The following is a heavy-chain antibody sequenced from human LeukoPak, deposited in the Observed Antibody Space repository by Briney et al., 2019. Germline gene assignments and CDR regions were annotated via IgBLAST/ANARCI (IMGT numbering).Heavy chain of an antibody. CDR1: GFTFSSYG. CDR2: IWYDGSNK. CDR3: ARDDMRGTVSASLRIDY. V-gene: IGHV3-33*01. D-gene: IGHD4-11*01. Sequence: PGRSLRLSCAASGFTFSSYGMHWVHQAPGKGLEWVAVIWYDGSNKYYADSVKGRFTISRDNSKNTLYLQMNSLRAEDTAVYYCARDDMRGTVSASLRIDYWGQGTLVTVSS. J-gene: IGHJ4*02.